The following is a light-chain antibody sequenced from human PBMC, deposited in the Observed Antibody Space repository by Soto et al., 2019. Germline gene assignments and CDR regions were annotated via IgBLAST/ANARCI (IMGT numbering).Light chain of an antibody. V-gene: IGKV3-11*01. CDR3: QQRNSWPLT. CDR1: QSVNSY. J-gene: IGKJ4*01. Sequence: EIVLTQSPATLSLSPGERATLSCRASQSVNSYLAWYQQKPGRAPRLLIYDVSNRATGIPARFSGSGSGTDFTLTISSLEPEDFAVYFCQQRNSWPLTLGGGTKVEIK. CDR2: DVS.